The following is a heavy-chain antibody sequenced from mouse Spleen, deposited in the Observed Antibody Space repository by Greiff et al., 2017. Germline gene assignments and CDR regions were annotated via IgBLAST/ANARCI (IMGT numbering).Heavy chain of an antibody. CDR2: IDPNSGGT. Sequence: QVQLQQPGAELVKPGASVKLSCKASGYTFTSYWMHWVKQRPGRGLEWIGRIDPNSGGTKYNEKFKSKATLTVDKPSSTAYMQLSSLTSEDSAVYYCAREASYYGSSYHFDYWGQGTTLTVSS. J-gene: IGHJ2*01. V-gene: IGHV1-72*01. D-gene: IGHD1-1*01. CDR1: GYTFTSYW. CDR3: AREASYYGSSYHFDY.